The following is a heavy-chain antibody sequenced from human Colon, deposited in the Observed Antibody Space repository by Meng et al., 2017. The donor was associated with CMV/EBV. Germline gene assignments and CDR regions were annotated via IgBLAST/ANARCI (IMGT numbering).Heavy chain of an antibody. V-gene: IGHV3-64*02. CDR1: GFSFITSS. D-gene: IGHD4-17*01. J-gene: IGHJ4*02. CDR2: ISRDGRNK. CDR3: ATDPSTVTTNY. Sequence: GGSLRLSCAASGFSFITSSVHWVRQAPGKGLEYVSAISRDGRNKYYADSLKGRFTISRDNSKDTLYLEMGNLRPEDTAVYYCATDPSTVTTNYWGQGTLVTVSS.